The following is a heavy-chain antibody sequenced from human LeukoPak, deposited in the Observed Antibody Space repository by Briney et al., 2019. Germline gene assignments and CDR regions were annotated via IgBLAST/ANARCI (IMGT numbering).Heavy chain of an antibody. CDR1: GGSIRTYY. Sequence: SETLSLTCSVSGGSIRTYYWSWIRQSPGKGLEWMGFMSYVGGTKYNPSLKSRVTISVDTSKSQYSLQLNSVTAADTAVYYCATGTGGSSTCFDYWGQGILVTVSS. CDR2: MSYVGGT. D-gene: IGHD3-10*01. CDR3: ATGTGGSSTCFDY. J-gene: IGHJ4*02. V-gene: IGHV4-59*01.